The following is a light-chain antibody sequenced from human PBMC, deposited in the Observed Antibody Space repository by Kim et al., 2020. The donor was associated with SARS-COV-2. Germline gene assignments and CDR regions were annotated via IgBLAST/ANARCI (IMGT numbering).Light chain of an antibody. CDR1: HSISAF. V-gene: IGKV1-5*03. J-gene: IGKJ4*01. CDR2: NAS. Sequence: DIQMTQSPSTLSSSVGDRVTITCRASHSISAFLAWYQQKPGKAPNLLIYNASSLESGVPSRFSGSGSGTEFTLTISSLQPDDFATYYCQQYDSYPLTFGGGTKLEI. CDR3: QQYDSYPLT.